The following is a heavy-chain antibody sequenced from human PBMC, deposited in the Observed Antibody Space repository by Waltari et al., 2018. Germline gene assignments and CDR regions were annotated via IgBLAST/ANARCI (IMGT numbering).Heavy chain of an antibody. CDR1: GFTLNTYG. CDR3: VREVGVDVGLGLDY. Sequence: EVRLLESGGDLVQPGGSLSLSCAASGFTLNTYGMGWVRQAPGKGLQWVAGISGSVFYTYYADSVKGRFTISRDNSRSTLLLEMQSLRAEDTAVYYCVREVGVDVGLGLDYWGQGTLVTVSS. J-gene: IGHJ4*02. V-gene: IGHV3-23*01. D-gene: IGHD5-12*01. CDR2: ISGSVFYT.